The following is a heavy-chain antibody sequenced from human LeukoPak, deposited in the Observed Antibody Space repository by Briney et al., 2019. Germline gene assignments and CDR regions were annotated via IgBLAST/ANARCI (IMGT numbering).Heavy chain of an antibody. V-gene: IGHV4-61*01. CDR3: ARRLVGQTFDY. J-gene: IGHJ4*02. Sequence: PSETLSLTCTVSGGSVSSNNYQWNWIRPPPGTGLEWIGDIYHSGSTNYNPSLKSRVTISVDTSKNQFSLKLSSVTAADTAVYYCARRLVGQTFDYWGQGTLVTVSS. CDR2: IYHSGST. CDR1: GGSVSSNNYQ. D-gene: IGHD3-10*01.